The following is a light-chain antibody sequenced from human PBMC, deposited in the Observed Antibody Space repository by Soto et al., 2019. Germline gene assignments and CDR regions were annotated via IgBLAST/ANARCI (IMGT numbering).Light chain of an antibody. CDR2: GVS. V-gene: IGLV2-14*01. CDR1: SSDVGGDNF. CDR3: SSYTSTSTYV. Sequence: QSVLTQPASVSGSPGQSVTISCTGTSSDVGGDNFVSWYRQLPGEAPKLILYGVSDHPSALSDRFSGSRSGDTDSLTVSGLHAEDEADYSCSSYTSTSTYVFGTGTKVTV. J-gene: IGLJ1*01.